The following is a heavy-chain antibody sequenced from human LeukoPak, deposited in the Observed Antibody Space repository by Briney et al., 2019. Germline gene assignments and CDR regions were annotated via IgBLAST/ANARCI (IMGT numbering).Heavy chain of an antibody. D-gene: IGHD5-12*01. V-gene: IGHV3-7*01. CDR1: GFTFSSYW. J-gene: IGHJ4*02. CDR2: IKQDGSEK. Sequence: PGGSLRLSCAASGFTFSSYWMSWVRQAPGKGLEWAANIKQDGSEKYYVDSVKGRFTISRDNAKNSLYLQMNSLRAEDTAVYYCARGRRYSGYEFDYWGQGTLVTVSS. CDR3: ARGRRYSGYEFDY.